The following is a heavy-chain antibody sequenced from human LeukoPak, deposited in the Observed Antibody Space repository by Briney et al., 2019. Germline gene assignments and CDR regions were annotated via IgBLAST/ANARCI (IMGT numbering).Heavy chain of an antibody. CDR2: IYSGGST. Sequence: GGSLRLSCAASGFTVSSNYMSWVRQAPGKGLEWVSVIYSGGSTYYADSVKGRFTISRDNSKNSLYLQMNSLRADDTAVYYCARFAAGGSYYYYMDVWGKGTTVTVSS. V-gene: IGHV3-66*01. D-gene: IGHD6-25*01. CDR3: ARFAAGGSYYYYMDV. CDR1: GFTVSSNY. J-gene: IGHJ6*03.